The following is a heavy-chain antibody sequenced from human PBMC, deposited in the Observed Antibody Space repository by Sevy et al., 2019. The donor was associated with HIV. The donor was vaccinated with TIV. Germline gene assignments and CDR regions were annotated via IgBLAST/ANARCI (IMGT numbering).Heavy chain of an antibody. CDR3: ADRGGAHYYDSSGYYTRAEYFEH. Sequence: SGPTLVIPTQTLTLTCTFSGFSLSTSGVGVGWIRQPPGKALEWLAVIYWNDDQRYSPSLKSRLTITKDTSKNQVVLTMSNMDPVDTATYYCADRGGAHYYDSSGYYTRAEYFEHWGQGTLVTVSS. V-gene: IGHV2-5*01. CDR1: GFSLSTSGVG. CDR2: IYWNDDQ. J-gene: IGHJ1*01. D-gene: IGHD3-22*01.